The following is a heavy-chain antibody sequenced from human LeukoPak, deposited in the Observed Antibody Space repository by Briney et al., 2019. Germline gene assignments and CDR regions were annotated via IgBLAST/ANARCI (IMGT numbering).Heavy chain of an antibody. CDR1: GGSISSYY. CDR2: VYYNERT. V-gene: IGHV4-59*08. CDR3: ASFSDYGGNFFDY. Sequence: SETLSLTCTVSGGSISSYYWGWIRQPPGKGLEYIGYVYYNERTNYNPSLKSRVTISIDTSKNQFSLKLSSVTAADTAVYYCASFSDYGGNFFDYWGQGTLVTVSS. J-gene: IGHJ4*02. D-gene: IGHD4-23*01.